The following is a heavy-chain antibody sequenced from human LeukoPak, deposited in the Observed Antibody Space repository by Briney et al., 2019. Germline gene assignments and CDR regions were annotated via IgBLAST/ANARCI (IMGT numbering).Heavy chain of an antibody. Sequence: GGSLRLSCAASGFTFSTYSMNWFRQAPGKGLEWVSYISSSSSAIYYADSVKGRFTISRDNSKNTLYLQMNSLRAEDTAVYYCARDGRNCSGGSCSLVYGMDVWGQGTTVTVSS. V-gene: IGHV3-48*01. CDR2: ISSSSSAI. D-gene: IGHD2-15*01. CDR1: GFTFSTYS. J-gene: IGHJ6*02. CDR3: ARDGRNCSGGSCSLVYGMDV.